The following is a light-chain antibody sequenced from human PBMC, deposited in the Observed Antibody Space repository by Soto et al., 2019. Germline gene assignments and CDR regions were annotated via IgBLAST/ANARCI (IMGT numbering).Light chain of an antibody. Sequence: EIVLAQSPCTLSLSPGERATLSCSASQSVSSSYLAWYQQIPGQPPRLLIYDTSNRVTGIPARFSGSRSGTDFTLTISSLEPEDFAVYFCHQRNKFGQGTRLEIK. CDR3: HQRNK. V-gene: IGKV3D-20*02. CDR2: DTS. CDR1: QSVSSSY. J-gene: IGKJ5*01.